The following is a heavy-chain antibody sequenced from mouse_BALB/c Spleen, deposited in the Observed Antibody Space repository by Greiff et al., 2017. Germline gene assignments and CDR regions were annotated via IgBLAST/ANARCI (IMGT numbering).Heavy chain of an antibody. Sequence: QLKESGPGLVKPSQSLSLTCTVTGYSITSDYAWNWIRQFPGNKLEWMGYISYSGSTSYNPSLKSRISITRDTSKNQFFLQLNSVTTEDTATYYCARSLRGFSWCAYWGQGTLVTVSA. V-gene: IGHV3-2*02. CDR1: GYSITSDYA. J-gene: IGHJ3*01. CDR3: ARSLRGFSWCAY. CDR2: ISYSGST. D-gene: IGHD1-1*01.